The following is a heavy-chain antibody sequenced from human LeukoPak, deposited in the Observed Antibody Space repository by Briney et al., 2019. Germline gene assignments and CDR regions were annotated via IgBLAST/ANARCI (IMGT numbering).Heavy chain of an antibody. CDR3: ARERSSGWSDY. V-gene: IGHV3-21*01. J-gene: IGHJ4*02. Sequence: GGSLRLSCAASGFTVSSNYMSWVRQAPGKGLEWVSSISSSSSYIYYADSVKGRFTISRDNAKNSLYLQMNSLRAEDTAVYYCARERSSGWSDYWGQGTLVTVSS. D-gene: IGHD6-19*01. CDR2: ISSSSSYI. CDR1: GFTVSSNY.